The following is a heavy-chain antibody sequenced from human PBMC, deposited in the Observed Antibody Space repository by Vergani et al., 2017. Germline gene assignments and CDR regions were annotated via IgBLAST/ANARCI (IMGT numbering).Heavy chain of an antibody. D-gene: IGHD3-22*01. J-gene: IGHJ4*02. CDR2: ISARYPST. CDR3: PGLSYDTTPYLQGGYDC. CDR1: GFTFSAFP. Sequence: EVQLLQSGGGVIQPGGSVRLSCAASGFTFSAFPMTWVRQAPGKGLEWVSAISARYPSTYYADSVKGRFTISRDNSKNMLYLHMNILRAEDTALYYCPGLSYDTTPYLQGGYDCWGQGTLVSVSS. V-gene: IGHV3-23*01.